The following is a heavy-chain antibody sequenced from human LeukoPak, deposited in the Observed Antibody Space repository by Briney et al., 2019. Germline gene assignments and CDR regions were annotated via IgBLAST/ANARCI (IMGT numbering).Heavy chain of an antibody. CDR1: GFTFSSRG. CDR3: AKDSSGFPKYFDY. CDR2: ISPSADIT. J-gene: IGHJ4*02. V-gene: IGHV3-23*01. Sequence: GGTLRLSCAASGFTFSSRGMNWVRQAPGKGLEWISGISPSADITYYADSVKGRFTISRDNSKNTLYPQMNSLRAEDTAVYYCAKDSSGFPKYFDYWGQGTLVTVSS. D-gene: IGHD6-19*01.